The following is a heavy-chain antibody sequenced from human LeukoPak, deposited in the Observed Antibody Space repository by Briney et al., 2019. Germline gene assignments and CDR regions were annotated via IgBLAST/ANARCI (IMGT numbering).Heavy chain of an antibody. V-gene: IGHV3-30*02. CDR3: ARGNSNGFDT. J-gene: IGHJ3*02. CDR1: GFTYSNYG. D-gene: IGHD1-7*01. Sequence: GGALRLSCAASGFTYSNYGMDGVRQAPGKGLEGVAFIRYEGTAQYYADYLKGRLTISRDNSKNTLYMQVNSLRAEDTAVYYCARGNSNGFDTWGQGTMVTVSS. CDR2: IRYEGTAQ.